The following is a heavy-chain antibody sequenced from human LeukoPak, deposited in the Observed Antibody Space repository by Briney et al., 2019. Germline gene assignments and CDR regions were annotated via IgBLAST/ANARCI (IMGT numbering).Heavy chain of an antibody. V-gene: IGHV3-30*09. CDR1: GFTFTSYA. CDR2: ISYDESNK. Sequence: GTSLRLSCAASGFTFTSYAMHWVRQAPGKGLEWVALISYDESNKEYADSVKGRFAISRDDSKNTLFLQMNSLRVEDTAVYYCARDLRRSESYYPFDHWGQETVDSVSS. J-gene: IGHJ4*02. D-gene: IGHD1-26*01. CDR3: ARDLRRSESYYPFDH.